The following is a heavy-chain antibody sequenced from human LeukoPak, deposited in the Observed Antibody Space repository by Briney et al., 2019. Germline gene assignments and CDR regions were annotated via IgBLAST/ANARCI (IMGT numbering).Heavy chain of an antibody. J-gene: IGHJ4*02. CDR2: IIPILGIA. V-gene: IGHV1-69*04. CDR1: GGTFSSYA. CDR3: ARSGPLLYGDSCYFDY. Sequence: SVKVSCKASGGTFSSYAISWVRQAPGQGLEWMGRIIPILGIANYAQKFQGRVTITADKSTSTAYMELSSLRSEDTAVYYCARSGPLLYGDSCYFDYWGQGTLVTVSS. D-gene: IGHD2-2*02.